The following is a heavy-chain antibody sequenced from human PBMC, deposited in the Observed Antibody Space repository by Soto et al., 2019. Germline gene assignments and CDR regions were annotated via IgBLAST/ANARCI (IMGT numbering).Heavy chain of an antibody. CDR3: ARVFTSVWFGELYYYYYGMDV. Sequence: LSLTCAVYGGSFSGYYWSWIRQPPGKGLEWIGEINHSGSTNYNPSLKSRVTISVDTSKNQFSLKLSSVTAADTAVYYCARVFTSVWFGELYYYYYGMDVWGQGTTVTVSS. CDR2: INHSGST. V-gene: IGHV4-34*01. D-gene: IGHD3-10*01. J-gene: IGHJ6*02. CDR1: GGSFSGYY.